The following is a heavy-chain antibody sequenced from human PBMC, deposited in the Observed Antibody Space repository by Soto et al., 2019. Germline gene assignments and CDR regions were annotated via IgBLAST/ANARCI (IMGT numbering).Heavy chain of an antibody. Sequence: EVQLVASGGCLVKPGGSLRLSCAASGLTFNTYSISWVRQAPGKGLEWVSSISSSSDYIYYAASVRGRFTISRDNAKNSLYLHMSSLSAEDTAVYYCAADGSGIGGDYWGQGTLVTVSP. V-gene: IGHV3-21*01. D-gene: IGHD3-10*01. CDR3: AADGSGIGGDY. CDR1: GLTFNTYS. CDR2: ISSSSDYI. J-gene: IGHJ4*02.